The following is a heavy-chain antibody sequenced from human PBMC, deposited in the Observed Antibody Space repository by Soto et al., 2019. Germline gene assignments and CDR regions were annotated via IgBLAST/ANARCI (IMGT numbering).Heavy chain of an antibody. CDR3: ARRSLDY. J-gene: IGHJ4*02. CDR2: IVSYNFDT. CDR1: GYTFTSYG. V-gene: IGHV1-18*01. Sequence: ASVKVSCKASGYTFTSYGISWVRQAPGQVLELIVWIVSYNFDTNYSQKFQGRFTITTYTSTNTSYIELMTLTSDYTAVYYCARRSLDYWCQGTLITVSS.